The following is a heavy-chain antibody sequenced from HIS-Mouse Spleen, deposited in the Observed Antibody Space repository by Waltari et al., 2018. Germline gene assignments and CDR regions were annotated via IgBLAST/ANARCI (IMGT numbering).Heavy chain of an antibody. CDR1: GFTFSSYW. Sequence: EVQLVESGGGLVQPGGSLRLSCAASGFTFSSYWMSWVRQAPGKGLEWVANIKQHGSEKHYVDSVKGRFTISRDNAKNSLYLQMNSLRAEDTAVYDCARVGGQQLITDAFDIWGQGTMVTVSS. CDR2: IKQHGSEK. D-gene: IGHD6-13*01. V-gene: IGHV3-7*01. J-gene: IGHJ3*02. CDR3: ARVGGQQLITDAFDI.